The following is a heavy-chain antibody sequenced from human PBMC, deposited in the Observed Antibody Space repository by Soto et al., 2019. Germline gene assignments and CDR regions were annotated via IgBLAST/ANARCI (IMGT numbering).Heavy chain of an antibody. Sequence: QITLKESGPTLVKPTQTLTLTCTFSGFSLSTSGVGVGWIRQPPGKALEWLALIYWNDDKRYSPSLKSRLTITKDTSKNQVVLTMTNMDPVDTATYYCAHRMGRYCTNGVCYSPSSNHNWFDPWGQGTLVTVSS. CDR3: AHRMGRYCTNGVCYSPSSNHNWFDP. J-gene: IGHJ5*02. D-gene: IGHD2-8*01. CDR2: IYWNDDK. CDR1: GFSLSTSGVG. V-gene: IGHV2-5*01.